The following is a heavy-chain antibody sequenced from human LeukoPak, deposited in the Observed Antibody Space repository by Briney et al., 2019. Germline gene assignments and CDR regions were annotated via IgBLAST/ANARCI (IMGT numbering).Heavy chain of an antibody. CDR3: ARTRTGYSYGPDAFDI. Sequence: GASVKVSCKASGYTFTGYYMHWVRQAPGQGLEWMGWINPNSGGTNYAQKFQGRVTMTRDTSISTAYMELSRLRSDDTAVYYCARTRTGYSYGPDAFDIWGQGTMVTVSS. J-gene: IGHJ3*02. V-gene: IGHV1-2*02. D-gene: IGHD5-18*01. CDR2: INPNSGGT. CDR1: GYTFTGYY.